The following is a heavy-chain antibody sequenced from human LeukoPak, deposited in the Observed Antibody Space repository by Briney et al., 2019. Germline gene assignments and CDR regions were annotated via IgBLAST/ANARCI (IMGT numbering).Heavy chain of an antibody. CDR3: ARDLGYDILTGDSIWFDP. J-gene: IGHJ5*02. D-gene: IGHD3-9*01. CDR1: GGSISGYY. V-gene: IGHV4-4*07. Sequence: SETLSLTCTVSGGSISGYYWSWIRQPAGKGLEWIGRIYTSGSTNYNPSLKSRVTMSVDTSKNQFSLKLSSVTAADTAVYYCARDLGYDILTGDSIWFDPWGQGTLVTVSS. CDR2: IYTSGST.